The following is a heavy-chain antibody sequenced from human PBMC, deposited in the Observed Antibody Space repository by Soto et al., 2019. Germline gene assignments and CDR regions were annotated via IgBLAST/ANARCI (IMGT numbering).Heavy chain of an antibody. J-gene: IGHJ4*02. V-gene: IGHV3-30-3*01. CDR3: AREGDYYDSSGYSPMFDY. D-gene: IGHD3-22*01. CDR2: ISYDGSNK. CDR1: GFTFSSYA. Sequence: QVQLVESGGGVVQPGRSLRLSCAASGFTFSSYAMNWVRQAPGKGLEWVAVISYDGSNKYYADSVKGRFTISRDNSKNTLYLQMNSLRAEDTAVYYCAREGDYYDSSGYSPMFDYWGQGTLFTVSS.